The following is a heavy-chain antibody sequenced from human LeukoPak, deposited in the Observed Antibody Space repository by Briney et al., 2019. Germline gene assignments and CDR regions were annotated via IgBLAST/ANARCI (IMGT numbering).Heavy chain of an antibody. J-gene: IGHJ4*02. CDR1: GFTFSSYS. CDR2: ISSSSTI. Sequence: GGSLRLSCAASGFTFSSYSMNWVRQAPGKGLEWVSYISSSSTIYYADSVKGRFTISRDNAKNSLYLQMNSLRAEDTAVYYCARGAGYSSSWTNYWGQGTLVTVSS. V-gene: IGHV3-48*04. CDR3: ARGAGYSSSWTNY. D-gene: IGHD6-13*01.